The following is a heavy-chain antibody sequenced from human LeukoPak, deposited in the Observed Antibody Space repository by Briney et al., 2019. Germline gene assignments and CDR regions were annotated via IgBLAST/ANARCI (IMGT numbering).Heavy chain of an antibody. CDR1: GFAFSNYA. Sequence: GWSLRLSCAASGFAFSNYAMSWVRQAPGKGLEWVSSLRGGGDSRYSAHSVMGRFTISRYHSKNTLYLQMNSLRDEDTAVYYCAKAVRSMVAGGGYFDSWGQGTLVTVSS. CDR3: AKAVRSMVAGGGYFDS. CDR2: LRGGGDSR. D-gene: IGHD3-10*01. V-gene: IGHV3-23*01. J-gene: IGHJ4*02.